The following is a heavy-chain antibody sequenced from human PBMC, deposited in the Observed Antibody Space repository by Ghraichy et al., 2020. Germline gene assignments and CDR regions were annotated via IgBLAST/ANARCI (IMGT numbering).Heavy chain of an antibody. V-gene: IGHV3-33*01. CDR1: GFTISTYG. D-gene: IGHD3-10*01. CDR2: MWYDGSNK. Sequence: GGSLRLSCAASGFTISTYGMHWVRQAPGKGLEWAAVMWYDGSNKYYADSVKGRFTISRDNSKNTLYLQMNNLRAEDTAVYYCARSSGSFDGFDIWGQGTMVTVSS. CDR3: ARSSGSFDGFDI. J-gene: IGHJ3*02.